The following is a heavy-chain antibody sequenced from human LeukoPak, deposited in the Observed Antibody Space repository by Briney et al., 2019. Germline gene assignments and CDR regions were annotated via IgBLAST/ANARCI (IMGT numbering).Heavy chain of an antibody. V-gene: IGHV1-18*01. J-gene: IGHJ3*02. CDR1: GYTFTSYG. CDR3: ARERYSGSYRQAFDI. CDR2: ISAYNGNT. D-gene: IGHD1-26*01. Sequence: GASVKVSCKASGYTFTSYGISWVRQAPGQGLEWMGWISAYNGNTNYAQKLQGRVTMTTDTSTSTAYMELRSLRSDDTAVYYCARERYSGSYRQAFDIWGQGTMVTVSS.